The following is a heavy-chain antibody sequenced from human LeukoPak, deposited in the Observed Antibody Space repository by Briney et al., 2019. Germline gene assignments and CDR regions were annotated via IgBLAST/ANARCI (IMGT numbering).Heavy chain of an antibody. D-gene: IGHD1-26*01. CDR3: ARAPSGGYDY. CDR1: GFTFSSYA. V-gene: IGHV3-23*01. Sequence: PGGSLRLSCAASGFTFSSYAMNWVRQAPGKGLEWVASVSGSGVSTYYADSVKGRFTISRDNTKNTLYLQMSSLRVEDTAIYYCARAPSGGYDYWGQGTLVTVSS. J-gene: IGHJ4*02. CDR2: VSGSGVST.